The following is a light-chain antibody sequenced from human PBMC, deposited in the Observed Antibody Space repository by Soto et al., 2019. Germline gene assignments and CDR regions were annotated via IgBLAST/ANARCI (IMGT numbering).Light chain of an antibody. Sequence: DIQLIQSPSSMSASVGDRVSITCRASQDIGNWLAWYQQEAGKAPKLLIYAASTLQTGVPSRFSGSGSGTEFTLTISSLRPEDFATDFCQQANSLPFTFGRGTRLEI. CDR2: AAS. V-gene: IGKV1-12*02. J-gene: IGKJ2*01. CDR1: QDIGNW. CDR3: QQANSLPFT.